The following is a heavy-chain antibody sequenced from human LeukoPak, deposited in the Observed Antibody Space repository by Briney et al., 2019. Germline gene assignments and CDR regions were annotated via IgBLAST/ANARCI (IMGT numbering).Heavy chain of an antibody. D-gene: IGHD6-6*01. J-gene: IGHJ4*02. Sequence: PGGSLRLSCAASGFTFSSYGMHWVRQAPGKGLEWVSLISYDGSNKYYADSVKGRFTISRDNSKNTLYLQMNSLRAEDTAVYYCARPAARPRDFDYWGQGTLVTVSS. V-gene: IGHV3-30*03. CDR1: GFTFSSYG. CDR3: ARPAARPRDFDY. CDR2: ISYDGSNK.